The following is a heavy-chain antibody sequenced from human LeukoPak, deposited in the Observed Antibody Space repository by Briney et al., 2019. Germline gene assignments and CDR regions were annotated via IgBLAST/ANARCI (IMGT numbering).Heavy chain of an antibody. CDR2: ISGGGGST. V-gene: IGHV3-23*01. J-gene: IGHJ4*02. CDR3: AKDVRNTLRYYFDY. Sequence: EGSLRLSCAASGFTFSSYAMSWVRQAPEKGLEWVSAISGGGGSTYYADSVKGRFTISRDDSKNTLYLQMNSLRAEDTAVYYCAKDVRNTLRYYFDYWGQGTLVTVSS. D-gene: IGHD2-2*02. CDR1: GFTFSSYA.